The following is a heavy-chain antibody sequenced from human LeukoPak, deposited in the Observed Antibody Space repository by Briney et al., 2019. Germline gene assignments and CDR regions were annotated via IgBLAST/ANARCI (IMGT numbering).Heavy chain of an antibody. CDR3: ARAGSHAFDY. J-gene: IGHJ4*02. D-gene: IGHD3-10*01. Sequence: SETLSLTCTISGGSISNYFWSWIRQPPGKGLEWIGEINHSGSTNYNPSLKSRVTISVDTSKNQFSLKLSSVTAADTAVYYCARAGSHAFDYWGQGTLVTVSS. CDR1: GGSISNYF. CDR2: INHSGST. V-gene: IGHV4-34*01.